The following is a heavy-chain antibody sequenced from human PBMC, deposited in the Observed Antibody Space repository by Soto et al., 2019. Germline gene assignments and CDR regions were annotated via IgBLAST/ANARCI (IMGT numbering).Heavy chain of an antibody. J-gene: IGHJ4*02. V-gene: IGHV3-49*03. D-gene: IGHD2-21*02. CDR3: TRDSGCGGDCYENYFDY. CDR1: GFTFGDYA. CDR2: IKSKAYGGTT. Sequence: GGSLRLSCTASGFTFGDYAMSWFRQAPGKGLEWVGFIKSKAYGGTTEYAASAKGRFTISRDDSKSIAYLQMNSLKTEDTAVYYCTRDSGCGGDCYENYFDYWGQGTLVTAPQ.